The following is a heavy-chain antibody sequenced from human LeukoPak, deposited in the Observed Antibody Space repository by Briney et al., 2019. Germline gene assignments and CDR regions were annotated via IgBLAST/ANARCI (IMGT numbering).Heavy chain of an antibody. CDR1: GFTVSSNY. J-gene: IGHJ5*02. CDR3: ARDESSWFGELSPLFDP. Sequence: TGGSLRLSCAASGFTVSSNYMSWVRQVPGKGLEWVSSISSSSSYIYYADSVKGRFTISRDNAKNSLYLQMNSLRAEDTAVYYCARDESSWFGELSPLFDPWGQGTLVTVSS. V-gene: IGHV3-21*01. CDR2: ISSSSSYI. D-gene: IGHD3-10*01.